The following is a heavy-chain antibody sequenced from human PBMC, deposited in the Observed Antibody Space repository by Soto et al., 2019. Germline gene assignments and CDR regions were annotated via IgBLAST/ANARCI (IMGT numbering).Heavy chain of an antibody. D-gene: IGHD3-10*01. CDR2: IKQDGSEK. V-gene: IGHV3-7*01. Sequence: GVSLRLACAASGVAFRSHCLGWVRQAPGKGLEWVANIKQDGSEKYYVDSVKGRFTISRDNAKNSLYLQMNSLRAEDTAVYYCAREAPMVRGVIISNYFDYWGQGT. J-gene: IGHJ4*02. CDR3: AREAPMVRGVIISNYFDY. CDR1: GVAFRSHC.